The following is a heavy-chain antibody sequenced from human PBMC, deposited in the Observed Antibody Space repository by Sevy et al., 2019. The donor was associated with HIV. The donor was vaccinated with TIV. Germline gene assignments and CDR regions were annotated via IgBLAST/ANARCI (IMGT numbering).Heavy chain of an antibody. D-gene: IGHD5-12*01. CDR3: ARETVSGYNL. Sequence: GGSLRLSYAASGFTVSNNYIIWVRQAPGKGLEWVSALYAGGNTYYADSVKGRFTISRDNSKNTVYLEINSLRAEDTAVYYCARETVSGYNLWGQGTLVTVSS. V-gene: IGHV3-53*01. CDR1: GFTVSNNY. CDR2: LYAGGNT. J-gene: IGHJ4*02.